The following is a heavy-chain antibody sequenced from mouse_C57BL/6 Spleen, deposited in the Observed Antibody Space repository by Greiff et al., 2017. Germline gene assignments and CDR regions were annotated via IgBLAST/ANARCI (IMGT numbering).Heavy chain of an antibody. CDR3: ARYYCSSWLGY. V-gene: IGHV5-4*03. Sequence: EVKVVESGGGLVKPGGSLKLSCAASGFTFSSYAMSWVRQTPEKRLEWVATISDGGSYTYYPDNVKGRFTISRDNAKNNLNLQMSHLKSEDTAMYYCARYYCSSWLGYWGQGTTLTVSS. CDR1: GFTFSSYA. J-gene: IGHJ2*01. D-gene: IGHD1-1*01. CDR2: ISDGGSYT.